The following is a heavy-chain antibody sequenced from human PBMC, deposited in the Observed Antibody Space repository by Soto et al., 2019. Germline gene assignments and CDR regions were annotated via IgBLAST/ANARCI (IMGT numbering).Heavy chain of an antibody. CDR2: FDPEDGET. CDR1: GYTLTELS. V-gene: IGHV1-24*01. D-gene: IGHD2-2*01. Sequence: SVKVSCKVSGYTLTELSMHWVRQAPGKGLEWMGGFDPEDGETIYAQKFQGRVTMTEDTSTDTAYMELSSLRSEDTAVYYCATVRWNCSSTSCYWPRGNWFDPWGQGTLVTVS. CDR3: ATVRWNCSSTSCYWPRGNWFDP. J-gene: IGHJ5*02.